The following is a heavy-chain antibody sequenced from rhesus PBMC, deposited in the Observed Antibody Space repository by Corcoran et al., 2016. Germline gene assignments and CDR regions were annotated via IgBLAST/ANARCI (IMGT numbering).Heavy chain of an antibody. D-gene: IGHD6-13*01. J-gene: IGHJ2*01. Sequence: QVQLQESGPGVVKPSETLSLTCAVSGGSISDSYRWSWIRQPPGKGLEWIGYIYGSSTSTNYHPSLKSRVTISKDTSKNQFSLKLSSVTAADTAVYYCARDPRGSSWTYWYFDLWGPGTPITISS. CDR3: ARDPRGSSWTYWYFDL. CDR2: IYGSSTST. V-gene: IGHV4S10*01. CDR1: GGSISDSYR.